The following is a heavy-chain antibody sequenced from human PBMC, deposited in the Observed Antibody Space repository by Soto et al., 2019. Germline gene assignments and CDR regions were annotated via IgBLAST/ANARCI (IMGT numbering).Heavy chain of an antibody. CDR3: ARGGYDDYVTWYFDL. V-gene: IGHV3-23*01. Sequence: GGSLRLACAASGFTFSNYAMSWVRQAPGKGLEWVSATSGSGDSTYYADSVKGRFTISRDNSRNTLSLLMNSLKADDTAVYYCARGGYDDYVTWYFDLWGRGTLVTVSS. CDR2: TSGSGDST. D-gene: IGHD4-17*01. CDR1: GFTFSNYA. J-gene: IGHJ2*01.